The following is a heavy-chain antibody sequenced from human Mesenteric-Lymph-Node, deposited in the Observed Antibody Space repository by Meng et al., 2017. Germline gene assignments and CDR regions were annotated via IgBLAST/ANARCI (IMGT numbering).Heavy chain of an antibody. CDR1: GFTFSSYS. D-gene: IGHD5-24*01. V-gene: IGHV3-21*01. CDR3: ARNVRLRDGYNSDY. J-gene: IGHJ4*02. Sequence: EVQLVESGGGLVKPGWSLRLSCAASGFTFSSYSMNWVRQAPGKGLEWVSYISSSSSYIYYADSVKGRFTISRDNAKNSLYLQMNSLRDEDTAVYYCARNVRLRDGYNSDYWGQGTLVTVSS. CDR2: ISSSSSYI.